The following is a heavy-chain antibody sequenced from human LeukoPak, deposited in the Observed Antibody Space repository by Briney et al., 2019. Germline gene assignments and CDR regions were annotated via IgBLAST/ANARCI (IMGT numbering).Heavy chain of an antibody. CDR1: GFTFSSCV. D-gene: IGHD2-15*01. CDR3: TRKGSMTSPGNYFDY. CDR2: ITDGYTT. J-gene: IGHJ4*02. Sequence: QTGGSLRLSCAASGFTFSSCVMSWVRQAPGKGLEWVSTITDGYTTYYADSVEGRFTISRDNSKSTVYLQMNGLRVEDTAVYYCTRKGSMTSPGNYFDYWGRGTLVTVSS. V-gene: IGHV3-23*01.